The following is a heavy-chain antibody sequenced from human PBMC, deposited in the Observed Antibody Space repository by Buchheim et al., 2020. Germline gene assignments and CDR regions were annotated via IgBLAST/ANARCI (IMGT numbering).Heavy chain of an antibody. Sequence: QVQLQQWGAGLLKPSETLSLTCAVYGGSFSGYYWSWIRQPPGKGLEWIGEINHSGSTNYNPSLKSRVTISVDTSKNQFSLKLSSVTAADTAVYYCVRKGGLSGTTLVWHYFDYWGQGTL. D-gene: IGHD1-1*01. CDR2: INHSGST. V-gene: IGHV4-34*01. J-gene: IGHJ4*02. CDR3: VRKGGLSGTTLVWHYFDY. CDR1: GGSFSGYY.